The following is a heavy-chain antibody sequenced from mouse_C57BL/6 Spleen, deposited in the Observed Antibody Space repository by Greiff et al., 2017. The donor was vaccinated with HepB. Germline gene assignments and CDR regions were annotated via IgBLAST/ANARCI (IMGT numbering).Heavy chain of an antibody. CDR2: INSDGGST. V-gene: IGHV5-2*01. CDR1: EYEFPSHD. Sequence: EVMLVESGGGLVQPGESLKLSCESNEYEFPSHDMSWVRKTPEKRLELVAAINSDGGSTYYPDTMERRFIISRDNTKKTLYLQMSSLRSEDTALYYCARRGYYGSSSYLYFDVWGTGTTVTVSS. D-gene: IGHD1-1*01. J-gene: IGHJ1*03. CDR3: ARRGYYGSSSYLYFDV.